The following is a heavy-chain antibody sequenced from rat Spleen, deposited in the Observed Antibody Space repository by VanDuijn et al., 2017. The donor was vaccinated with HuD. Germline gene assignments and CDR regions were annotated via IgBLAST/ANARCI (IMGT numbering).Heavy chain of an antibody. V-gene: IGHV5-29*01. CDR2: ISYDGSST. D-gene: IGHD4-1*01. CDR1: GFTFSDYY. CDR3: ARDRAGTGVDY. J-gene: IGHJ2*01. Sequence: EVQLVESDGGLVQPGRSLKLSCAASGFTFSDYYMAWVRQAPTKGLEWVATISYDGSSTYYRDSVKGRFTISRDNAKSTLYLQMDSLRSEDTATYYCARDRAGTGVDYWGQGVMVTVSS.